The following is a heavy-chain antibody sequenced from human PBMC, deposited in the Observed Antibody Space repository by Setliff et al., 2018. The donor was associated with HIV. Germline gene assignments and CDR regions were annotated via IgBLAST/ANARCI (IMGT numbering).Heavy chain of an antibody. Sequence: PSETLSLTCTVTGGSSRSSSYYWGWIRQTPGKGLEWIGSIYYSGSTYYNPSLKSRVTISVDTSKNHFSLKLSSVTAADTAVYYCARQGGSGWSFDYWGQGTLVTVSS. V-gene: IGHV4-39*01. D-gene: IGHD6-19*01. J-gene: IGHJ4*02. CDR2: IYYSGST. CDR1: GGSSRSSSYY. CDR3: ARQGGSGWSFDY.